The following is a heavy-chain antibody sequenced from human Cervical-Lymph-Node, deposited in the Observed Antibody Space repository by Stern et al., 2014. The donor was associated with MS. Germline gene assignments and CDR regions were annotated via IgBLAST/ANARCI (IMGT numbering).Heavy chain of an antibody. J-gene: IGHJ4*02. CDR3: ARDQGGIAAY. D-gene: IGHD6-13*01. V-gene: IGHV1-69*01. Sequence: VQLLESGAEVKKPGSSVKVSCKASGDTFSINSISWVRQAPGQGHEWLGGIVPMFGTPNYAQKFQGRVTTTADESTSTAYMELSGLTSEDTAVYYCARDQGGIAAYWGQGTLVTVSS. CDR1: GDTFSINS. CDR2: IVPMFGTP.